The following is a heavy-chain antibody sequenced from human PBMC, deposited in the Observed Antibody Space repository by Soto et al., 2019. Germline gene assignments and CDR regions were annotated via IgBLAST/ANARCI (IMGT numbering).Heavy chain of an antibody. D-gene: IGHD3-9*01. CDR2: ISSSSSYI. CDR1: GFTFSSYS. CDR3: ARALYDILTGYCPDY. Sequence: PGGSLRLSCAASGFTFSSYSMNWVRQAPGKGLEWVPSISSSSSYIYYADSVKGRFTISRDNAKNSLYLQMNSLRAEDTAAYYCARALYDILTGYCPDYWGQGTLVTVSS. J-gene: IGHJ4*02. V-gene: IGHV3-21*01.